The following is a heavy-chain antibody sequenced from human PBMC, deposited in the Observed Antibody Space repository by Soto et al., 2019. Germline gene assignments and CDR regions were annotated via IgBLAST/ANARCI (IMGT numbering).Heavy chain of an antibody. J-gene: IGHJ4*02. D-gene: IGHD4-17*01. CDR2: IYYSGST. Sequence: SETLSLTCTVSGGSISSYYWSWIRQPPGKGLEWIGYIYYSGSTNYNPSLKSRVTISVDTSKNQFSLKLSSVTAADTAVYYCARLGVLDYGVNFDYWGQGTLVTVSS. CDR1: GGSISSYY. V-gene: IGHV4-59*08. CDR3: ARLGVLDYGVNFDY.